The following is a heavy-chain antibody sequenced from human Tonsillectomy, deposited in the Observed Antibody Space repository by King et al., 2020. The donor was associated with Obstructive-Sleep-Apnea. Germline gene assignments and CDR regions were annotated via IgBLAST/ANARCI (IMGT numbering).Heavy chain of an antibody. CDR2: IYYSGNT. D-gene: IGHD1-26*01. Sequence: QLQESGPGLVKPSETLSLTCTVSGGSISSSSYYWGWIRQPPGKGLEWIGSIYYSGNTYYNPSLKSRVTISVDTSKNQFSLKLSSWTAADTAVYYCARILKNPVGGLDYWGQGTLVTVSS. V-gene: IGHV4-39*07. CDR3: ARILKNPVGGLDY. CDR1: GGSISSSSYY. J-gene: IGHJ4*02.